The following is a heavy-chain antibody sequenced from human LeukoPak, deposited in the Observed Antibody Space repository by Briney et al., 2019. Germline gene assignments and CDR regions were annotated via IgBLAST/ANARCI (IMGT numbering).Heavy chain of an antibody. Sequence: PGGSLRLSCAASGFTFSTYDTTWVRQGPGKGLEWVSAIRPDGDRTYYANSVRGRFTISRDNSKDTVYLQINGLRVEDTAVYYCAREQSGTRGWYTDDSWGQGTLVTVSS. CDR2: IRPDGDRT. D-gene: IGHD6-19*01. J-gene: IGHJ4*02. CDR3: AREQSGTRGWYTDDS. CDR1: GFTFSTYD. V-gene: IGHV3-23*01.